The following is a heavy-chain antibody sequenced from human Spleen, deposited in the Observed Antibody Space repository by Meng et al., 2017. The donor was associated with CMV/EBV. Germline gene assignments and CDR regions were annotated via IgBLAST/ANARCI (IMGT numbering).Heavy chain of an antibody. V-gene: IGHV3-15*01. CDR3: TTDYCSSTSCPDY. CDR2: IKSKTDGGTT. J-gene: IGHJ4*02. CDR1: GFTFSNAW. D-gene: IGHD2-2*01. Sequence: SGFTFSNAWMSWVRQAPGKGLEWVGRIKSKTDGGTTDYAAPVKGRFTISRDDSKNTLYLQMNSLKTEDTAVYYCTTDYCSSTSCPDYWGQGTLVTVSS.